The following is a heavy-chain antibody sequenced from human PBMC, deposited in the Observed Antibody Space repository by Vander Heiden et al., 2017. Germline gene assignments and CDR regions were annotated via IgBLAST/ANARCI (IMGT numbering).Heavy chain of an antibody. J-gene: IGHJ6*02. CDR2: FDPEDGET. D-gene: IGHD1-26*01. Sequence: YTLTELSMHWVRQAPGKGLEWMGGFDPEDGETIYAQKFQGRVTMTEDTSTDTAYRELSSLRSEETAVYYCATDRIVGATFYYYYGMDVWGQGTTVTVYS. CDR1: YTLTELS. V-gene: IGHV1-24*01. CDR3: ATDRIVGATFYYYYGMDV.